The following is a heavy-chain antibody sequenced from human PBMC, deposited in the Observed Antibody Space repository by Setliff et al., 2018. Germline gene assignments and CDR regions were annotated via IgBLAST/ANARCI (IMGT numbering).Heavy chain of an antibody. V-gene: IGHV1-69*06. CDR1: GGTFSSYA. Sequence: GASVKVSCKASGGTFSSYAISWVRQAPGQGLEWMGRIIPIFGTANYAQKFQGRVTITADKSTSTAYMELSSLRSEDTAVYYCARVTLRGGWDWFDYWGQGTLVTVSS. J-gene: IGHJ4*02. CDR2: IIPIFGTA. D-gene: IGHD6-19*01. CDR3: ARVTLRGGWDWFDY.